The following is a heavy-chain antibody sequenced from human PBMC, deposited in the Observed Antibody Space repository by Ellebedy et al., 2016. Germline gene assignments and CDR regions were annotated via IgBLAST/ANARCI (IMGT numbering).Heavy chain of an antibody. CDR1: GGSFSGYY. CDR2: ISGSGGST. Sequence: ETLSLXXAVYGGSFSGYYWSWVRQAPGKGLEWVSAISGSGGSTYYADSVKGRFTISRDNSKNTPYLQMNSLRAEDTAVYYCATRSVGVAVDYWGQGTLVTVSS. J-gene: IGHJ4*02. V-gene: IGHV3-23*01. CDR3: ATRSVGVAVDY. D-gene: IGHD1-26*01.